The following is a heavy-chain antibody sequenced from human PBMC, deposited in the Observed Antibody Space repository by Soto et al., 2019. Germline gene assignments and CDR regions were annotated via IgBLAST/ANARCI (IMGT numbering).Heavy chain of an antibody. J-gene: IGHJ4*02. D-gene: IGHD3-22*01. Sequence: SETLSLTCTFSGGSISSGDYYWSWIRQPPGKSLEWIGYIYYSGSTYYNPSLKSRVTISVDTSKNQFSLKLSSVTAADTALYYCARVYYYDSSGYLYYFDYWGQGTLVTVSS. CDR1: GGSISSGDYY. V-gene: IGHV4-30-4*01. CDR2: IYYSGST. CDR3: ARVYYYDSSGYLYYFDY.